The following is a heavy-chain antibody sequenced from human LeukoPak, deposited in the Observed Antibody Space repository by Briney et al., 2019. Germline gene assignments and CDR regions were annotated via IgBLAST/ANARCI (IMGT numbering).Heavy chain of an antibody. Sequence: SQTLSLTCTVSGGSISSGGYYWSWIRQPPGKGLEWIGYIYHSGSTYYNPSLKRRVTMSVDTSKNQFSLKLSSVTAADTAVYYCARGTYCGSDCYSFEYWGQGTLVTVSS. D-gene: IGHD2-21*01. CDR3: ARGTYCGSDCYSFEY. CDR2: IYHSGST. J-gene: IGHJ4*02. CDR1: GGSISSGGYY. V-gene: IGHV4-30-2*01.